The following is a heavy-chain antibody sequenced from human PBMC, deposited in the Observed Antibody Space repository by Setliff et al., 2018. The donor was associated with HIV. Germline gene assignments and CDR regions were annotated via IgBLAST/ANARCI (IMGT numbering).Heavy chain of an antibody. Sequence: SETLSLTCAVYGGSFSGYDWSWIRQPPGKGLEWIGEINHSGSTNYNPSLKSRVTISVDTSKNQFSLRLSSVTAADTAVYYCEVAGQWGQGTLVTVSS. CDR2: INHSGST. D-gene: IGHD6-19*01. V-gene: IGHV4-34*01. CDR1: GGSFSGYD. J-gene: IGHJ4*02. CDR3: EVAGQ.